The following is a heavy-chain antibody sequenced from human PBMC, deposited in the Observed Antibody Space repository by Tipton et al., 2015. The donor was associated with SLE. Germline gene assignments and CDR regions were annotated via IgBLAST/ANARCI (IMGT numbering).Heavy chain of an antibody. J-gene: IGHJ3*02. CDR1: GDSVSSNSAA. V-gene: IGHV6-1*01. CDR2: TYYRSKWYN. Sequence: GLVKPSQTLSLTCAISGDSVSSNSAAWNWIRQSPSRGLEWLGRTYYRSKWYNDYAVSVKSRININPDTSKNQFSLQLNSVTHEDTSVYYCARGGMDCGSTSCSDAFDIWGKGTMLTVSS. D-gene: IGHD2-2*01. CDR3: ARGGMDCGSTSCSDAFDI.